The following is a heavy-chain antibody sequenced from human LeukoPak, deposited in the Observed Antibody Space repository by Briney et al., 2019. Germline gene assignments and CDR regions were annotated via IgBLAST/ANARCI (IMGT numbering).Heavy chain of an antibody. CDR2: IWYDGSNK. Sequence: GGSLRLSCAASGFTFSSYGMHWVRQAPGKGLEWVAVIWYDGSNKYYADSVKGRFTISRDNSKNTLYLQMNSLRAEDTAVYYCAGDTDANYYDSSGYYGRFDYWGQGTLVTVSS. CDR1: GFTFSSYG. V-gene: IGHV3-33*01. J-gene: IGHJ4*02. CDR3: AGDTDANYYDSSGYYGRFDY. D-gene: IGHD3-22*01.